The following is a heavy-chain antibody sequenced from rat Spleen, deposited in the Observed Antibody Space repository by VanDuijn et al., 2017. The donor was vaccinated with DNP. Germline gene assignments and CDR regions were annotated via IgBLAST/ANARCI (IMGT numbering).Heavy chain of an antibody. Sequence: EVQLVESGGGLVQPGRSLKLSCAASGFTFSDYNMAWVRQAPKKGLEWVATISYDGSSTYYRDSVKGRFTISRDNAKSTLYLQMDSLRSEDTATYYCARHEGSYAMDAWGQGTSVTVSS. CDR1: GFTFSDYN. CDR2: ISYDGSST. J-gene: IGHJ4*01. D-gene: IGHD1-3*01. V-gene: IGHV5-7*01. CDR3: ARHEGSYAMDA.